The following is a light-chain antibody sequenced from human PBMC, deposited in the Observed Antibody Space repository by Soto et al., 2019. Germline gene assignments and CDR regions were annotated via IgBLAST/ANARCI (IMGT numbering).Light chain of an antibody. J-gene: IGKJ4*01. CDR1: QSVGSN. Sequence: EIAMTQSPATLSVSPGERATLSCRASQSVGSNLAWYQQKPGQAPRLLIYGASTRATRLPARFSGSGSGTEFTLTISSLQSEDFAVYYCQQYNNWPPLTFGGGTKVEIK. CDR3: QQYNNWPPLT. CDR2: GAS. V-gene: IGKV3-15*01.